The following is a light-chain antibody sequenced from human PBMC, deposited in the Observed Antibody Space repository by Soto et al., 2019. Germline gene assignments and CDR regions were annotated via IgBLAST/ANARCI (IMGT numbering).Light chain of an antibody. V-gene: IGKV1-5*01. Sequence: DIQMTQSPSTLSASVGDRVTITCRASPSISSWLAWYQQKQGKAPKLLIYDASSLESGVPSRFSGSGSGTEFTLTISSLQPDDFATYYCQQYNSLWTFGQGTKVEIK. CDR1: PSISSW. CDR2: DAS. CDR3: QQYNSLWT. J-gene: IGKJ1*01.